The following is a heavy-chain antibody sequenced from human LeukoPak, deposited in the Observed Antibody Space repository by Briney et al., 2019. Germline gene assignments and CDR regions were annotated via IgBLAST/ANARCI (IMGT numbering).Heavy chain of an antibody. CDR2: IIPIFGTA. CDR3: ARGIPSVHYYYYMDV. J-gene: IGHJ6*03. V-gene: IGHV1-69*13. D-gene: IGHD5-18*01. Sequence: SVKVSCKASGGTFSSYAISWVRQAPGQGLEWMGGIIPIFGTANYAQKFQGRVTITADESTSTAYMELSSLRSEDTAVYYYARGIPSVHYYYYMDVWGKGTTVTVSS. CDR1: GGTFSSYA.